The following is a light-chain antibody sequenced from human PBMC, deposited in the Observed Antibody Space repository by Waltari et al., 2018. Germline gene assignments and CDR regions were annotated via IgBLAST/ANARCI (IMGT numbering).Light chain of an antibody. CDR2: ADS. V-gene: IGLV3-10*01. CDR1: ALPNTY. J-gene: IGLJ7*01. CDR3: YSTDSSGSHGV. Sequence: SYALTQPPSVSVSPGQTASITCTGDALPNTYYYWYQQKYGQAPALVIYADSKRPSEIPERFCGSSSGTMDTLTISGAQVEDEADYYCYSTDSSGSHGVFGGGTQLTVL.